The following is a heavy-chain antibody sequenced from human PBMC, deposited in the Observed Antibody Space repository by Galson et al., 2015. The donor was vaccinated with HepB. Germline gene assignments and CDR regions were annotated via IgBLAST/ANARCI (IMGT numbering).Heavy chain of an antibody. CDR1: GGTFSSYA. CDR3: ARDYGDEGNDAFDI. V-gene: IGHV1-69*10. Sequence: SVKVSCKASGGTFSSYAISWVRQAPGQGLEWMGGIIPILGIANYAQKFQGRVTITADKSTSTAYMELSSLRSEDTAVYYCARDYGDEGNDAFDIWGQGTMVTVSS. CDR2: IIPILGIA. J-gene: IGHJ3*02. D-gene: IGHD4-17*01.